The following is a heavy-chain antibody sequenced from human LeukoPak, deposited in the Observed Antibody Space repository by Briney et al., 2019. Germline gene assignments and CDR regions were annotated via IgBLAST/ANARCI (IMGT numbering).Heavy chain of an antibody. V-gene: IGHV7-4-1*02. CDR3: ARERGWFGGLGYYYYMDV. CDR2: INTNTGNP. Sequence: ASVKVSCKASGYTFTNYTMNWVRQASGQGLEWMGWINTNTGNPTYAQGFTGRFVFSLDTSVSTAYLQISSLKAEDTAVFYCARERGWFGGLGYYYYMDVWGKGTTVTVSS. CDR1: GYTFTNYT. D-gene: IGHD3-10*01. J-gene: IGHJ6*03.